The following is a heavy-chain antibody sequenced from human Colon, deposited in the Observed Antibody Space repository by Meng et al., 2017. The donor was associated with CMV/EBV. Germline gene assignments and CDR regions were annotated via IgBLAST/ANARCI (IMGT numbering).Heavy chain of an antibody. CDR3: ARGGGTTGWFSGGFDY. J-gene: IGHJ4*02. CDR2: VFRTGNT. V-gene: IGHV4-4*02. Sequence: GGSISSTHWWSWVRQSPGKGREWIGAVFRTGNTNCNPSLKRRVTMSVDKSKNQFSLNLTSVTAADTAVYYCARGGGTTGWFSGGFDYWGQGTLVTVSS. D-gene: IGHD6-19*01. CDR1: GGSISSTHW.